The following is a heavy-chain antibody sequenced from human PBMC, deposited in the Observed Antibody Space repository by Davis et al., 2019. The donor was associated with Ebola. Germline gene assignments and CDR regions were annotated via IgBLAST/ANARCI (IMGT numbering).Heavy chain of an antibody. CDR2: ITSSSDYI. CDR1: GLPFTTYI. Sequence: AGSLRLSCAASGLPFTTYIMNWVRHAPGKGLEWVASITSSSDYIYYADSVKGRFTISRDNAKSSLYLQMSSLRADDTAVYYCARDRDYYDTSGYHPRGWLDLWGQGTLVTVSS. D-gene: IGHD3-22*01. J-gene: IGHJ5*02. V-gene: IGHV3-21*01. CDR3: ARDRDYYDTSGYHPRGWLDL.